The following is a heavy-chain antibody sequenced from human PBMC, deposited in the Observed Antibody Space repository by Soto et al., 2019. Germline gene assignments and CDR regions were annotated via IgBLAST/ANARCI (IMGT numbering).Heavy chain of an antibody. CDR1: GGSISSHY. D-gene: IGHD1-26*01. J-gene: IGHJ6*02. V-gene: IGHV4-59*11. CDR2: IYYRGST. CDR3: ARDGREASGMDV. Sequence: SETLSLTCTVSGGSISSHYWSWVRQAPGKGLERIGHIYYRGSTNYNPSLRSRSTISVDTSKNQFSLKLNSVTTADTAVYYCARDGREASGMDVWGQGTKVTVSS.